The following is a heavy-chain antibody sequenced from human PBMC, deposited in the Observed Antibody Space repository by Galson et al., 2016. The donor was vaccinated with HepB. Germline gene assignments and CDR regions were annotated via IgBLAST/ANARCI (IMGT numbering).Heavy chain of an antibody. CDR2: IKPSGGNT. Sequence: SVKASCKASGYTFNTYNMHWVRQAPGQGLEWMGIIKPSGGNTIYAQKFQDRITMTRDTSTSTVYMELISLRSDDTAVYYCARELDHSFYFDYWGQGTLLTVSS. CDR3: ARELDHSFYFDY. D-gene: IGHD1-14*01. V-gene: IGHV1-46*02. CDR1: GYTFNTYN. J-gene: IGHJ4*02.